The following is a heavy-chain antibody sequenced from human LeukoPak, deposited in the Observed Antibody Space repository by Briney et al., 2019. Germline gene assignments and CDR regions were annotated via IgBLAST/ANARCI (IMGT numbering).Heavy chain of an antibody. D-gene: IGHD2-21*02. CDR3: ARTTSMTASGYDY. V-gene: IGHV1-8*03. J-gene: IGHJ4*02. CDR1: GYTFTNYH. Sequence: GASVKVSCKASGYTFTNYHINWVRQASGQGLEWMTWINPDTGDKGYARKFQDRVTITTDTSISTAYMELSSLSSEDTAVYFCARTTSMTASGYDYWGQGTLVTVSP. CDR2: INPDTGDK.